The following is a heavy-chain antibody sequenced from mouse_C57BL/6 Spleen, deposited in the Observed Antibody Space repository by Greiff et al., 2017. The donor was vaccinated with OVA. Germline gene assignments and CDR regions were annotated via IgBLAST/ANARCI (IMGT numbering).Heavy chain of an antibody. CDR1: GFTFSDYG. J-gene: IGHJ3*01. V-gene: IGHV5-17*01. CDR3: ARRDGGYSAWFAD. CDR2: ISSGSSTN. D-gene: IGHD2-3*01. Sequence: EVKLVESGGGLVKPGGSLKLSCAASGFTFSDYGMHWVRQAPEKGLEWVAYISSGSSTNYYADTVKGRFTISRDNAKNTLFLQMTSLRSEDTAMYYCARRDGGYSAWFADWGQGTLVTVSA.